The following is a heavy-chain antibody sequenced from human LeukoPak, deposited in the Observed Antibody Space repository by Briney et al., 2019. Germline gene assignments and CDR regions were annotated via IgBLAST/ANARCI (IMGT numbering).Heavy chain of an antibody. CDR3: ARVPFFKYDFDF. CDR1: GYSFTSYY. D-gene: IGHD3-3*02. CDR2: IHPTSGLT. Sequence: GASVNISCKASGYSFTSYYTHLVRQAPGQGLEWMGMIHPTSGLTSYAEKFQGRLTMSRDMSTSTVYLDLSSLRSQDTAVYYCARVPFFKYDFDFWGQGTLVTV. V-gene: IGHV1-46*01. J-gene: IGHJ4*02.